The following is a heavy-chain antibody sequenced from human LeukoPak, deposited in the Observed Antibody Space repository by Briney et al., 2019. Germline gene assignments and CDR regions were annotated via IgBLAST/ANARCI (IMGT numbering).Heavy chain of an antibody. V-gene: IGHV3-53*01. CDR1: GFTFGSYA. D-gene: IGHD3-9*01. J-gene: IGHJ4*02. CDR2: IYSGGST. Sequence: GGSLILSCAASGFTFGSYAMSWVRQAPGKGLEWVSVIYSGGSTYYADSVKGRFTISRDNSKNTLFLQMNSLRAEDTAVYYCARSGADILTGYAYDWGQGTLVTVSS. CDR3: ARSGADILTGYAYD.